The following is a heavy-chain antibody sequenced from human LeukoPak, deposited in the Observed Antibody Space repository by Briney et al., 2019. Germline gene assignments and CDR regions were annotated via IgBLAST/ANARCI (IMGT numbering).Heavy chain of an antibody. V-gene: IGHV3-21*01. CDR1: GFTFSSYS. Sequence: GGSLRLSCAASGFTFSSYSMNWVRQAPGKGLEWVSSISSSSSSYIYYADSVKGRFTISRDNAKNSLYLQMNSLRAEDTAVYYCAREDIVVVPAAGQSYYYYGMDVWGQGTTVTVSS. D-gene: IGHD2-2*01. J-gene: IGHJ6*02. CDR3: AREDIVVVPAAGQSYYYYGMDV. CDR2: ISSSSSSYI.